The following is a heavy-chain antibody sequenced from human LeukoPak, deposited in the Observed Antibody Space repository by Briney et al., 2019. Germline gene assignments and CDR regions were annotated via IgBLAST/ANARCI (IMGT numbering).Heavy chain of an antibody. Sequence: PSETLSLTCTVSDHSISSGSYWGWIRQPPGKGLEWIGNIYHSGSTYYNPSLKSRLTISIDTSKNQFSLKLTSVTAADTAVYYCARVITLFRGRFDPWGQGTLVTVSS. J-gene: IGHJ5*02. CDR2: IYHSGST. CDR1: DHSISSGSY. CDR3: ARVITLFRGRFDP. D-gene: IGHD3-10*01. V-gene: IGHV4-38-2*02.